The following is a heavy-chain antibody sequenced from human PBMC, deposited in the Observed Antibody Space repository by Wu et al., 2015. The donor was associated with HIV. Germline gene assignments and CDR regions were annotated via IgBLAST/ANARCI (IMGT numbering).Heavy chain of an antibody. CDR1: GGTFSNYA. D-gene: IGHD1-14*01. J-gene: IGHJ6*03. Sequence: QVQLVQSGAEVKKPGASVMLSCKSSGGTFSNYAINWVRQAPGQGLEWMGGIIPLFGTATYAQKFQARVTITSDESARTSYMELSGLRSEDTAVYYCASHPGEPYYYYMDVWGKGTTVTVSS. CDR2: IIPLFGTA. CDR3: ASHPGEPYYYYMDV. V-gene: IGHV1-69*01.